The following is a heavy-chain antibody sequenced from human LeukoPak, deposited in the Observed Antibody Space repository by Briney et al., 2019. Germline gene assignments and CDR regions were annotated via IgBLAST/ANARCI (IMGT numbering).Heavy chain of an antibody. CDR2: IWYDGSNK. V-gene: IGHV3-33*06. CDR1: GFTFSSYG. D-gene: IGHD5-18*01. Sequence: QPGRSLRLSCAASGFTFSSYGMHWVRQAPGKGLEWVAVIWYDGSNKYYADSVKGRFTISRDNSKNTLYLQMNSLRAEDTAVYYCAKPLNTASYYYGVDVWGQGTTVTVSS. CDR3: AKPLNTASYYYGVDV. J-gene: IGHJ6*02.